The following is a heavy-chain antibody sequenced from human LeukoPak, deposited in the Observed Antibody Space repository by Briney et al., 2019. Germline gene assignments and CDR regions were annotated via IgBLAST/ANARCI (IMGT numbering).Heavy chain of an antibody. CDR3: AELGITMIGGV. Sequence: GRSLRLSCAASGFTFDDYAMHWVRQAPGKGLEWVSGISWNSGSIGYADSVKGRFTISRDNAKNSLYLQMNSLRAEDTAVYYCAELGITMIGGVWGKGTPVTVSS. CDR1: GFTFDDYA. D-gene: IGHD3-10*02. CDR2: ISWNSGSI. J-gene: IGHJ6*04. V-gene: IGHV3-9*01.